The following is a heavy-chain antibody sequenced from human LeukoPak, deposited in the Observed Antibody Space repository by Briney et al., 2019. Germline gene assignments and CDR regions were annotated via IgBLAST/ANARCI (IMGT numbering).Heavy chain of an antibody. V-gene: IGHV3-66*02. D-gene: IGHD5-18*01. Sequence: GGSLRLSCAASGFTVSSNYMSWVRQAPGKGLEWVSVIYSGGSTYYADSVKGRLTISRDNSKNTLYLQMNSLRAEDTAVYYCARESSYGYVDYWGQGTLVTVSS. J-gene: IGHJ4*02. CDR2: IYSGGST. CDR1: GFTVSSNY. CDR3: ARESSYGYVDY.